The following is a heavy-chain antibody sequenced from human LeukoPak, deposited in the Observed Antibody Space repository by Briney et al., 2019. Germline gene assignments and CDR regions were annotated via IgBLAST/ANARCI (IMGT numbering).Heavy chain of an antibody. CDR3: AKVSESSDWSYFDD. V-gene: IGHV3-30*18. J-gene: IGHJ4*02. Sequence: GRSLRLSCAASGFTFSSYGMHWVRQAPGKGLEWVAVISYDGSNKYYADSVKGRFTVARDNSKNTLYLQLNSLRGEDTAVYYCAKVSESSDWSYFDDWGRGTLVTVSS. CDR2: ISYDGSNK. CDR1: GFTFSSYG. D-gene: IGHD3-22*01.